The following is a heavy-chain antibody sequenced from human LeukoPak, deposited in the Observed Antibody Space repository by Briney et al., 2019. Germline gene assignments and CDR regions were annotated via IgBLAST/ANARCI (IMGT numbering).Heavy chain of an antibody. J-gene: IGHJ3*02. CDR1: GYTFTGYY. CDR3: AREGTGYDAFDI. D-gene: IGHD7-27*01. CDR2: INPNSGGT. V-gene: IGHV1-2*02. Sequence: WASVTVSCKASGYTFTGYYMHWVRQAPGQGLEWMGWINPNSGGTNYAQKFQGRVTMTRDTSISTAYMELSRLRSDDTAVYYCAREGTGYDAFDIWGQGTMVTVSS.